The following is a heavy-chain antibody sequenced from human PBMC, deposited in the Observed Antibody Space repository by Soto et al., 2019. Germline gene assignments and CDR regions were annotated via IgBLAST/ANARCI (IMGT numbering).Heavy chain of an antibody. Sequence: GGLSLSSVESGFTFSSYTMSWARQAPGKGLEWVSTVNTRGYTWYADSVKGRFTISRDNSKSTLYLQMNRLRAEDTAVFYCAKDLGAVPGTGDGFDYWGQGTVFTVSS. D-gene: IGHD6-19*01. CDR3: AKDLGAVPGTGDGFDY. J-gene: IGHJ4*02. CDR1: GFTFSSYT. CDR2: VNTRGYT. V-gene: IGHV3-23*01.